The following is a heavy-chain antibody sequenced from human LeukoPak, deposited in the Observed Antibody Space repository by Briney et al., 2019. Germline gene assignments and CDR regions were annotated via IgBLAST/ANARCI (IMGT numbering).Heavy chain of an antibody. CDR3: ARCPEYYYGSGSPQFDP. J-gene: IGHJ5*02. V-gene: IGHV4-4*07. CDR1: GGSISSYY. Sequence: PSETLSLTCTVSGGSISSYYWSWIRQPAGKGLEWIGRIYTSGSTNYNPSLKSRVTISVDTSKNQFSLKLSSVTAADTAVYYCARCPEYYYGSGSPQFDPWGQGTLVTVSS. CDR2: IYTSGST. D-gene: IGHD3-10*01.